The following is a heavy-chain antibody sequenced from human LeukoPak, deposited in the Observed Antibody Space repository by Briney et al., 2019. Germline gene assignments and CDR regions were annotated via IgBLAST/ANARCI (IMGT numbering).Heavy chain of an antibody. Sequence: SETLSLTCAVYGGSFSGYYWSWIRQPPGKGLEWIGEINHSGSTNYNPSLKSRVTISVDTSKNQFSLKLSSVTAADTAVYCWSRASPWLDYWGQGTLVTVSS. J-gene: IGHJ4*02. CDR1: GGSFSGYY. CDR2: INHSGST. V-gene: IGHV4-34*01. CDR3: SRASPWLDY.